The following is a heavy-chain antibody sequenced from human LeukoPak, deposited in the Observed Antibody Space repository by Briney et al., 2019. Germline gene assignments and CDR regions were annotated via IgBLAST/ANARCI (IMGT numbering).Heavy chain of an antibody. CDR1: SGFISSYY. V-gene: IGHV4-59*01. D-gene: IGHD3-22*01. J-gene: IGHJ3*02. CDR2: INYSGRI. Sequence: SETLSLTCIVSSGFISSYYWSWIRQTPGKGLEWIAFINYSGRIKYNPSLQSRVSISLDTSKSHFSLQLRSVMAVDTAVYYCARLVDYDNSGDPDIFDIWGQGTIVSIS. CDR3: ARLVDYDNSGDPDIFDI.